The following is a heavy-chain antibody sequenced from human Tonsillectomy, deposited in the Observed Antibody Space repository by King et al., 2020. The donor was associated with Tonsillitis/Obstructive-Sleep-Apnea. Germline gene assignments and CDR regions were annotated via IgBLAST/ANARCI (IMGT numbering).Heavy chain of an antibody. CDR1: GFTFSSYW. CDR3: ARGSPILLVVPATTIFDY. V-gene: IGHV3-7*01. Sequence: VQLVESGGGLVQPGGSLRLSCAASGFTFSSYWMTWVRQAPGKGLEWVANIRQDGSEKYFVDSVKGRFTISRDNAKNSLYLQMNSLRVGDTAVYYCARGSPILLVVPATTIFDYWGQGTLVTVSS. D-gene: IGHD2-2*01. J-gene: IGHJ4*02. CDR2: IRQDGSEK.